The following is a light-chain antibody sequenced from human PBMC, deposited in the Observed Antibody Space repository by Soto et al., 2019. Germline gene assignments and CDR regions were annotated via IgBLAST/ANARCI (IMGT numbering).Light chain of an antibody. Sequence: QSALTQPASVSGSPGQSITISCTGTSSNVGGYNYVSWFQQHPGKAPKLLIYGDSNRPSGISNRFSGSKSANTASLTISGLQAEDEADYYCSTYTSHSTWVFGGGTKVTVL. J-gene: IGLJ3*02. CDR3: STYTSHSTWV. CDR2: GDS. V-gene: IGLV2-14*01. CDR1: SSNVGGYNY.